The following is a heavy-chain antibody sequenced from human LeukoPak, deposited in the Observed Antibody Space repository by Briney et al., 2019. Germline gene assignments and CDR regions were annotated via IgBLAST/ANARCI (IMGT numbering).Heavy chain of an antibody. J-gene: IGHJ4*02. Sequence: SEPLSLTCSVSGGSISSYYWIWIRQPAAKELPGIGRIYTSGSTNYNPYLKSRVTMSVDTSKNQFSLKLSSVTAADTAVYYCARSGSSWYLSPFDYWGQGTLVTVSS. V-gene: IGHV4-4*07. CDR2: IYTSGST. CDR3: ARSGSSWYLSPFDY. CDR1: GGSISSYY. D-gene: IGHD6-13*01.